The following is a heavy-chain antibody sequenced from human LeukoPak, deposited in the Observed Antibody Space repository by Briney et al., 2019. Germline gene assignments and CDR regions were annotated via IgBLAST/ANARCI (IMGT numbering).Heavy chain of an antibody. CDR2: INPNSGGT. V-gene: IGHV1-2*02. J-gene: IGHJ5*02. Sequence: GASVKVSCKASGYTFTGYYMHWVRQAPGQGLEWMGWINPNSGGTNYAQKFQGRVTMTRDTSISTASMELSSLKPDDTAVYYCARDNSVGDVAWWFDPWGQGTLVTVSS. D-gene: IGHD1-26*01. CDR3: ARDNSVGDVAWWFDP. CDR1: GYTFTGYY.